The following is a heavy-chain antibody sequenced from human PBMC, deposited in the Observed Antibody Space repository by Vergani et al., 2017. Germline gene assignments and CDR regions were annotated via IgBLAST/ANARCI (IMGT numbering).Heavy chain of an antibody. D-gene: IGHD6-19*01. CDR3: ATAPKAYSSGWSLPGY. CDR1: GYTLTELS. J-gene: IGHJ4*02. Sequence: QVQLVQSGAEVKKPGASVKVSCKVSGYTLTELSMHWVRQAPGKGLEWMGGFDPEDGETIYAQKFQGRVTMTEDTSTDTAYMELSSLRSEVTAVYYCATAPKAYSSGWSLPGYWGQGTLVTVSS. V-gene: IGHV1-24*01. CDR2: FDPEDGET.